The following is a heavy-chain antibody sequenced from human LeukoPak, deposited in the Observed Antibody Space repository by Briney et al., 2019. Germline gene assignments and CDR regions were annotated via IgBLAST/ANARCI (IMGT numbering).Heavy chain of an antibody. J-gene: IGHJ1*01. V-gene: IGHV4-34*01. D-gene: IGHD2-15*01. CDR3: AQEKDAY. Sequence: SETLSLTCAVYGGSFSGYYWSWIRQPPGKGLEWMGEINHSGGTNYNPSLKSRVTISVHTSQNQFSLKLRSETAAATAVYFSAQEKDAYWGQGTLVTLSS. CDR2: INHSGGT. CDR1: GGSFSGYY.